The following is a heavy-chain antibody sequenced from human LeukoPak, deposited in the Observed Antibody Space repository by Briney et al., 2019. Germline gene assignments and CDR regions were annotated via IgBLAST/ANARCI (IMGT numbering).Heavy chain of an antibody. D-gene: IGHD3-9*01. CDR2: MSPSGTT. Sequence: SGTLSLTCTVSGDSVSSGNYYLTWIRQPPGKGLDWITYMSPSGTTKYNPSLKSRVTTSVDTSRTQFSLKLSSVTAADTAVYYCARFQGYYDILTGYSTLYYYYGMDVWGQGTTVTVSS. CDR3: ARFQGYYDILTGYSTLYYYYGMDV. CDR1: GDSVSSGNYY. J-gene: IGHJ6*02. V-gene: IGHV4-61*01.